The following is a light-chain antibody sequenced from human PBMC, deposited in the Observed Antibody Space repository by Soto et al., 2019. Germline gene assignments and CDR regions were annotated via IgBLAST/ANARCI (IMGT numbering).Light chain of an antibody. CDR2: KAS. J-gene: IGKJ1*01. Sequence: DIQMTQYPSTLSGSVGDRVTITCRASQTISSWLAWYQQKPGKAPKLLIYKASNLKSGVPSRFSGSGSGTEFTLTIGSMQAEDFSTYYCQDYNSYSEAFGQGTKVELK. CDR3: QDYNSYSEA. CDR1: QTISSW. V-gene: IGKV1-5*03.